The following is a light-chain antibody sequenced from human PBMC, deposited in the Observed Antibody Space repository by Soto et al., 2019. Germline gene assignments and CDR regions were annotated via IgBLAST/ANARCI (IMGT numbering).Light chain of an antibody. J-gene: IGKJ5*01. CDR1: QSVSSSY. V-gene: IGKV3-20*01. CDR3: QQHGISHIT. Sequence: EVVLTQYPGTLSLSPGERATLSCRASQSVSSSYLAWYQQKPGQAPRLLIYGASSRATGIPDRFSGSGSGTDFTLTISRLEPEDFAVYYCQQHGISHITFGQRTRLAIK. CDR2: GAS.